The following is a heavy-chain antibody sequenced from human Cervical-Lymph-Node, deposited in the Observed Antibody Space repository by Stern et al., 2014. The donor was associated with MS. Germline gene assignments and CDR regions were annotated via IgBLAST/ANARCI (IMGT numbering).Heavy chain of an antibody. D-gene: IGHD6-19*01. CDR3: AHLPRYGWIRFYYYYGMDV. CDR1: GFSLSTSGVG. J-gene: IGHJ6*02. Sequence: QIPLKESGPTLVKPTQTLTLTCTFSGFSLSTSGVGVGWIRQPPGKALEWLALIYWNDDKRYSPSLKSRLTITKDTSKNQVVLTMTNMDPVDTATYYCAHLPRYGWIRFYYYYGMDVWGQGTTVTVSS. CDR2: IYWNDDK. V-gene: IGHV2-5*01.